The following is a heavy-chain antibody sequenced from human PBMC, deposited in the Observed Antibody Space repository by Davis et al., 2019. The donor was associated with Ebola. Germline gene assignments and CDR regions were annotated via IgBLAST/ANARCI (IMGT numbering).Heavy chain of an antibody. CDR2: ISSSSSTI. Sequence: GESLKISCAASGFTFSSYSMNWVRQAPGKGLEWVLYISSSSSTIYYADSVKGRFTISRDNAKNSLYLQMNSLRDEDTAVYYCAREGYSGYPMEGGFDYWGQGTLVTVSS. CDR1: GFTFSSYS. D-gene: IGHD5-12*01. V-gene: IGHV3-48*02. J-gene: IGHJ4*02. CDR3: AREGYSGYPMEGGFDY.